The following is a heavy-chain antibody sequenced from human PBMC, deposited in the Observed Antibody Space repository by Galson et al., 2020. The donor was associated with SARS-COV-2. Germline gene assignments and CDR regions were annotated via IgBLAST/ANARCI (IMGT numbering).Heavy chain of an antibody. CDR1: GFTFSDYY. D-gene: IGHD2-15*01. V-gene: IGHV3-11*06. J-gene: IGHJ1*01. CDR2: ISSSGSYT. CDR3: ARNGRDCSGGICYGAEYFQY. Sequence: GESLKISCAASGFTFSDYYMSWIRQAPGKGLEWISYISSSGSYTNYADSVKGRFTISRDSAKNSLYLQMNSLRAEDTALYFCARNGRDCSGGICYGAEYFQYWGQGNPVTVSS.